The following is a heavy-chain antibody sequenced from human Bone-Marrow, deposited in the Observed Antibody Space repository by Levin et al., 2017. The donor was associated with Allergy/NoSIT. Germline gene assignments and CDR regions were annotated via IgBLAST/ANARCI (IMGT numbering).Heavy chain of an antibody. V-gene: IGHV4-59*01. J-gene: IGHJ5*01. Sequence: SETLSLTCKVSGGSISSYFWSWIRQPPGKKLEWIGYVYYSGTTSYNPSFNSRVSISVDSSNNFFSLRLNSVTSADTAVYYCARSPPSRTTGWFDFWGRGTPVTVSS. CDR2: VYYSGTT. CDR3: ARSPPSRTTGWFDF. CDR1: GGSISSYF. D-gene: IGHD7-27*01.